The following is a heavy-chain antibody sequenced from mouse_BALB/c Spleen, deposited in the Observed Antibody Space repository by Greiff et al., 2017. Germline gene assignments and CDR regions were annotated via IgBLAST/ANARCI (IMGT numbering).Heavy chain of an antibody. J-gene: IGHJ3*01. CDR3: VRDGGYPILFAY. CDR1: GFTFNTNA. Sequence: EVKLVETGGGLVQPKGSLKLSCAASGFTFNTNAMNWVRQAPGKGLEWVARIRSKSNNYATYYADSVKDRFTISRDDSQSMIYLQMNNLKTEDTAMYYCVRDGGYPILFAYWGQGTLVTVSA. D-gene: IGHD2-14*01. CDR2: IRSKSNNYAT. V-gene: IGHV10S3*01.